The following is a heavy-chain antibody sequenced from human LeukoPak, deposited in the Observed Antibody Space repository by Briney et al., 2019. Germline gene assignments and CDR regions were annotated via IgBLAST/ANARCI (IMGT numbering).Heavy chain of an antibody. J-gene: IGHJ1*01. CDR1: GGSISSYY. CDR2: IYYSGNT. V-gene: IGHV4-59*01. CDR3: ARGRWSGNSRWHFQH. D-gene: IGHD4-23*01. Sequence: SETLSLTRTVSGGSISSYYWSWIRQSPGKGLEWIGYIYYSGNTNYNPSLKSRVTISADTSKNQFSLKMTSVTAADTAVYYCARGRWSGNSRWHFQHWGQGTLVTVSS.